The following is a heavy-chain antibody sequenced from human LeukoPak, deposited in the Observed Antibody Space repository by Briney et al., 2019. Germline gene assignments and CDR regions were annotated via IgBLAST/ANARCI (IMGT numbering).Heavy chain of an antibody. V-gene: IGHV4-34*01. CDR1: GGSFSGYY. CDR2: INHSGST. Sequence: SETLSLTCAVYGGSFSGYYWSWIRQPPGKGLEWIGEINHSGSTNYNPSLKSRVTISVDTSKNQFSLKLSSVTAADTAVYYCARVGGWYPYYYCYYMDVWGKGTTVTVSS. CDR3: ARVGGWYPYYYCYYMDV. J-gene: IGHJ6*03. D-gene: IGHD2-15*01.